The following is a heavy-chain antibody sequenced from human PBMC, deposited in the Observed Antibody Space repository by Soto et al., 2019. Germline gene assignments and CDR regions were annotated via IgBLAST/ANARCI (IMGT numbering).Heavy chain of an antibody. V-gene: IGHV4-30-2*01. D-gene: IGHD2-15*01. Sequence: TLSLTCAVSGGSISSGGDSWSWIRQPPGKDLEWIGYIYHSGSTYYNPSLKSRVTISVDRSKNQFSLKLSSVTAADTAVYYCARLGGYCSGSSCYGYYGMDVWGQGTTVTVSS. CDR1: GGSISSGGDS. CDR2: IYHSGST. J-gene: IGHJ6*02. CDR3: ARLGGYCSGSSCYGYYGMDV.